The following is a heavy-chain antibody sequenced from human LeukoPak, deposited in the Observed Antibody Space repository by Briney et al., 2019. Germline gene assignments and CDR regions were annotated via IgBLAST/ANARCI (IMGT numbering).Heavy chain of an antibody. V-gene: IGHV5-51*01. Sequence: GESLQISCKGSGYSFTSQWIGWVRQMPGKGLEWMGIIFPGDSDTRYSPSFQGQVTISADKSISIAYLQWSSLKASDTAMYYCARRAYGDYYFDYWGQGTLVTVSS. CDR2: IFPGDSDT. CDR3: ARRAYGDYYFDY. CDR1: GYSFTSQW. D-gene: IGHD4-17*01. J-gene: IGHJ4*02.